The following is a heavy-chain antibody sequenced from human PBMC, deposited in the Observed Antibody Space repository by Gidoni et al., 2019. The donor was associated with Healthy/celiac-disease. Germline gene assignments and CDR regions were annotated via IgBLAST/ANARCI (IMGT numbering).Heavy chain of an antibody. V-gene: IGHV4-34*01. D-gene: IGHD3-22*01. CDR2: INHSGST. CDR3: ARGGRAMIVVVRSYLPMNYGMDV. Sequence: QVQLQQWGAGLLKPSETLSLTCAVYGGSFSGYYWSWIRQPPGKGLEWIGEINHSGSTNYNPSLKSRVTISVDTSKNQFSLKLSSVTAADTAVYYCARGGRAMIVVVRSYLPMNYGMDVWGQGTTVTVSS. CDR1: GGSFSGYY. J-gene: IGHJ6*02.